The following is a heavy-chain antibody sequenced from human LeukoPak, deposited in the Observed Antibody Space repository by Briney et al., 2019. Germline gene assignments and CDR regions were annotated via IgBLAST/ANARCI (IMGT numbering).Heavy chain of an antibody. CDR1: GGSISSYY. CDR2: IYYSGST. CDR3: ASRPYDNSGYYYV. D-gene: IGHD3-22*01. J-gene: IGHJ4*02. V-gene: IGHV4-59*01. Sequence: PSETLSLTCTVSGGSISSYYWSWIRQPPGKGLEWIGYIYYSGSTNYNPSLKSRVTISVDTSKNQFSLKLSSVTAADTAVYYCASRPYDNSGYYYVWGQGTLVTVSS.